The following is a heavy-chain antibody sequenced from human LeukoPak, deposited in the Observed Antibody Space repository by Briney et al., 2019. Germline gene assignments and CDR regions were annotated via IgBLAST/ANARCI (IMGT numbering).Heavy chain of an antibody. D-gene: IGHD5-12*01. CDR1: GFTFSSYS. Sequence: GGSLRLSCAASGFTFSSYSMNWVRQAPGKGLEWVSSISSSSSYIYYADSVKGRFTISRDNAKNSLYLQMNSLRAEDTAVYYCARGTSYSGYYYYMDVWGKGTTVTISS. CDR2: ISSSSSYI. V-gene: IGHV3-21*04. J-gene: IGHJ6*03. CDR3: ARGTSYSGYYYYMDV.